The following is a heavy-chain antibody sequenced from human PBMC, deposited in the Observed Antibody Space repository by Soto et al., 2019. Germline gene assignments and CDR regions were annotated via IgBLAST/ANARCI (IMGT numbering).Heavy chain of an antibody. J-gene: IGHJ4*02. V-gene: IGHV1-58*01. Sequence: SVKVSCKASGFTFTSSAVQCVRQARGQRLEWIGWIVVGSGNTNYAQKFQERVTITRDMSTSTAYMELSSLRSEDTAVYYCAAFPDCSSTSCPYYFDYWGQGTLVTVSS. CDR1: GFTFTSSA. D-gene: IGHD2-2*01. CDR2: IVVGSGNT. CDR3: AAFPDCSSTSCPYYFDY.